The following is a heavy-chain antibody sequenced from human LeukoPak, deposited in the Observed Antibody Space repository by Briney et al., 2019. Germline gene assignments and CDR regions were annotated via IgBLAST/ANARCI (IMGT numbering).Heavy chain of an antibody. Sequence: KPSETLSLTCAVSGYSISSGYYWGWIRQPPGKGLEWIGSIYHSGSTYYNPSLKSRVTISVDTSKNQFSPKLSSVTAADTAVYYCARDLRTSYYDSSGYSYFDYWGQGTLVTVSS. CDR3: ARDLRTSYYDSSGYSYFDY. J-gene: IGHJ4*02. CDR1: GYSISSGYY. D-gene: IGHD3-22*01. V-gene: IGHV4-38-2*02. CDR2: IYHSGST.